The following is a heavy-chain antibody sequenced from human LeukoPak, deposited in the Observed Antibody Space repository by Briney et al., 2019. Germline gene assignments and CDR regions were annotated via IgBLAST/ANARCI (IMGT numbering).Heavy chain of an antibody. D-gene: IGHD2-15*01. CDR1: GFTFSSYE. V-gene: IGHV3-48*03. Sequence: GGSLRLSCAASGFTFSSYEMNWVRQAPGKGLEWVSYISSSGSTIYYADSVKGRFTISRDNAKNSLYLQMNSLRAEDTAVYYCARDRHSAVNFGYWGQGTLVTVSS. CDR2: ISSSGSTI. J-gene: IGHJ4*02. CDR3: ARDRHSAVNFGY.